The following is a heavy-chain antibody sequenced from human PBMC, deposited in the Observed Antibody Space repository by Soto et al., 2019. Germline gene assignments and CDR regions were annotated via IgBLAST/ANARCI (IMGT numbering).Heavy chain of an antibody. CDR1: GFTFSSYG. D-gene: IGHD2-8*01. CDR2: ISYDGSNK. V-gene: IGHV3-30*03. Sequence: QVQLVESGGGVVQPGRSLRLSCAASGFTFSSYGMHWVRQAPGKGLEWVAVISYDGSNKYYADSVKGRFTISRDNSKXXXXXXXXXXXXXXXXXXYXAXRMVYATYYYYMDVWGKGTTVTVSS. J-gene: IGHJ6*03. CDR3: AXRMVYATYYYYMDV.